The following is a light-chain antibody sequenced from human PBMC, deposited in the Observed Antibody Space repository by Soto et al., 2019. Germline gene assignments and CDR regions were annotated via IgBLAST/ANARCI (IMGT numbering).Light chain of an antibody. CDR2: GAS. CDR1: QSISSN. J-gene: IGKJ1*01. CDR3: QQYSNWPRT. Sequence: ETVMTQSPATLSVSPGERATLSCRASQSISSNLAWYQQKPGQAPRLLIYGASTRATGIPARFTGSGSGTEFTLTISSLQSEDFAVYYCQQYSNWPRTFGQGTKVDI. V-gene: IGKV3-15*01.